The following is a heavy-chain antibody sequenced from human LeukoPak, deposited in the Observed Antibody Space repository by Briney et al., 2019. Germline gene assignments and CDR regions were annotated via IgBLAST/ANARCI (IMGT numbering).Heavy chain of an antibody. CDR3: AKASTFGELNRPFDY. CDR1: GFTFSSYA. CDR2: ISGGGGTT. D-gene: IGHD3-10*01. V-gene: IGHV3-23*01. J-gene: IGHJ4*02. Sequence: GGSLRLSCAASGFTFSSYAMSWVRQAPGKGLEWVSVISGGGGTTYYSDSVKGRFTISRDNSKNTLYLQMNSLRAEDTAVYYCAKASTFGELNRPFDYWGQGALVTVSS.